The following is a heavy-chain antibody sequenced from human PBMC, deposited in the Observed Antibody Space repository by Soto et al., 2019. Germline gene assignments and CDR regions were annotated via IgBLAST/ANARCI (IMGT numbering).Heavy chain of an antibody. CDR1: GYTFTSYA. D-gene: IGHD2-2*03. J-gene: IGHJ6*02. CDR3: AVDIVVVPAAIHYPREYYYGMDV. CDR2: INAGNGNT. V-gene: IGHV1-3*01. Sequence: QVQLVQSGAEVKKPGPSVKVSCKASGYTFTSYAMHWVRQAPGQRLEWMGWINAGNGNTKYSQKFQGRVTITRDTSASTAYMELSSLRSEDTAVYYCAVDIVVVPAAIHYPREYYYGMDVWGQGTTVTVSS.